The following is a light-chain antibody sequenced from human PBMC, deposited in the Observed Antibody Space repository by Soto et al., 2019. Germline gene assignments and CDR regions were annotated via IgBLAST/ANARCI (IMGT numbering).Light chain of an antibody. V-gene: IGLV2-11*01. CDR3: CSYAGRYTDV. Sequence: QSALTQPRSVSGSPGQSVTISCTGTSSDVGNYNYVSWYQQHPGKAPKLMIYDVSKRPSGVPDHFSGSKSGNTASLTISGLQADDEADYYCCSYAGRYTDVFGTGTKLTVL. J-gene: IGLJ1*01. CDR1: SSDVGNYNY. CDR2: DVS.